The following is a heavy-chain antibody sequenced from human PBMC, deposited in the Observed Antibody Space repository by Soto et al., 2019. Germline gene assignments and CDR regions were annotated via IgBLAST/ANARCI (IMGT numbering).Heavy chain of an antibody. Sequence: GGSLRLSCVASEFSFSRYAMTWVRQAAGKGLQWVAGLGPDGRNTFYGESVRGRFTISRDNSRNTLYLQMSSLRAEDTAVYFCVKQMTTWTDSFFGFWGQGIQVTVSS. D-gene: IGHD4-17*01. CDR3: VKQMTTWTDSFFGF. CDR2: LGPDGRNT. CDR1: EFSFSRYA. J-gene: IGHJ4*02. V-gene: IGHV3-23*01.